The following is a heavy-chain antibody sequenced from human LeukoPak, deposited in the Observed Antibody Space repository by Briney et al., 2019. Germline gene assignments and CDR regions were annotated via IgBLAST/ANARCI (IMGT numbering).Heavy chain of an antibody. CDR3: ARVAEYQLLRHLDY. CDR2: ISSGSSTT. V-gene: IGHV3-48*02. CDR1: GFTFSPLG. Sequence: PGGSLRLSCAASGFTFSPLGMNWVRQAPGRGLEWVSYISSGSSTTYYADSVKGRFTISRDNAKNSLYLQVNSLREEDTAVYYCARVAEYQLLRHLDYWGQGTLVTVSS. J-gene: IGHJ4*02. D-gene: IGHD2-2*01.